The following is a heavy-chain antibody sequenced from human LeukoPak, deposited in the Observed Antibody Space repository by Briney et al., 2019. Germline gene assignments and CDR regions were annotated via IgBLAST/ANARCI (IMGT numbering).Heavy chain of an antibody. V-gene: IGHV1-2*02. D-gene: IGHD3-3*01. Sequence: ASVKVSCKASGYTFTGYYMHWVRQAAGQGLEWMGWINPNSGGTNYAQKFQGRVTMTRDTSISTAYMELSRLRSDDTAVYYCATLAYYDFWSGSYYYGMDVWGQGTTVTVSS. CDR3: ATLAYYDFWSGSYYYGMDV. J-gene: IGHJ6*02. CDR2: INPNSGGT. CDR1: GYTFTGYY.